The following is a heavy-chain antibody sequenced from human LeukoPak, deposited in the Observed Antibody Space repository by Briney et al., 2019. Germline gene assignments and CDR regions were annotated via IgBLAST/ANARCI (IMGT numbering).Heavy chain of an antibody. CDR1: GGSISSSSYY. CDR2: IYYSGST. V-gene: IGHV4-39*07. Sequence: PSETLSLTCTVSGGSISSSSYYWGWIRQPPGKGLEWIGSIYYSGSTYYNPSLKSRVTISLDTSKNQFSLNLTSVTAADTAVYYCARIKGGGNYWPFDFWGQGTLVTVSS. D-gene: IGHD1-26*01. CDR3: ARIKGGGNYWPFDF. J-gene: IGHJ4*02.